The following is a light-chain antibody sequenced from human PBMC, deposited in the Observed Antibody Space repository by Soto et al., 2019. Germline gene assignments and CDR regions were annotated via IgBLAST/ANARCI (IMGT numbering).Light chain of an antibody. Sequence: EIVLTQSPGSLSLSPGQRATLSCRASQSVDTTFFAWYQKKPGQAPRLLIYGASKRATGIPDRFSGSGPGTDFTLIIRRLEPEDFAVYYCQQYMSSVTFGQGTKVEIK. CDR2: GAS. CDR3: QQYMSSVT. V-gene: IGKV3-20*01. CDR1: QSVDTTF. J-gene: IGKJ1*01.